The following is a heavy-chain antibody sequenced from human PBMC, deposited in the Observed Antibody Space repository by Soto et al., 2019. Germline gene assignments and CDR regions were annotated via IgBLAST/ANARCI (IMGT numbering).Heavy chain of an antibody. J-gene: IGHJ4*02. V-gene: IGHV1-58*01. D-gene: IGHD3-22*01. CDR1: GFTFTSSA. CDR2: IVVGSGNT. Sequence: ASVKVSCKASGFTFTSSAVQWVRQARGQRLEWIGWIVVGSGNTNYAQKFQERVTITRDMSTSTAYMELSSLRSEDTAVYYCAAAPPDYYDSRGYYPTYWGQGTLVTVSS. CDR3: AAAPPDYYDSRGYYPTY.